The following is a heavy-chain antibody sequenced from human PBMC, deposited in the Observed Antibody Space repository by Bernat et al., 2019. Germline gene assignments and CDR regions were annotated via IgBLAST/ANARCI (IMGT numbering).Heavy chain of an antibody. CDR3: ARGGQLRFLEWLLVYYYMDV. D-gene: IGHD3-3*01. J-gene: IGHJ6*03. V-gene: IGHV3-30*01. CDR1: GFTFSSYA. CDR2: ISYDGSNK. Sequence: QVQLVESGGGVVQPGRSLRLSCVASGFTFSSYAMHWVRQAPGKGLEWVAVISYDGSNKYYADSVKGRFTISRDNSKNTLYLQMNSLRAEDTAVYYCARGGQLRFLEWLLVYYYMDVWGKGTTVTVSS.